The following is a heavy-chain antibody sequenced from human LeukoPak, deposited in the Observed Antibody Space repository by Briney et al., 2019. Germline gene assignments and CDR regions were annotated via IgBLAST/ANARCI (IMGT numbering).Heavy chain of an antibody. V-gene: IGHV4-4*02. Sequence: SETLSLTCAVSGRSISSSNWWSWVRPPPGKGLEWIGEIYHSGNTNYNPSLKSRVTTSVDKSKNQFSLKLSSVTAADTAVYYCARGIVLRFLEWPPQYAFDIWGQGTMVTVSS. CDR2: IYHSGNT. CDR1: GRSISSSNW. J-gene: IGHJ3*02. CDR3: ARGIVLRFLEWPPQYAFDI. D-gene: IGHD3-3*01.